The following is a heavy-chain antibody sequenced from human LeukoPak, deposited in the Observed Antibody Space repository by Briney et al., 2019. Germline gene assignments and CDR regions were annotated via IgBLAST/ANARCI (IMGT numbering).Heavy chain of an antibody. V-gene: IGHV3-23*01. J-gene: IGHJ4*02. CDR2: ISGSGGST. CDR3: INGVWRDGTLGY. CDR1: GFTFSSYA. Sequence: GGSLRLSCAASGFTFSSYAMSWVRQAPGKGLEWVSAISGSGGSTYYADSVKGRFTISRDNSKNTLYLQMNSLKTEDTAVYYCINGVWRDGTLGYWGQGTLVTVSS. D-gene: IGHD2-8*01.